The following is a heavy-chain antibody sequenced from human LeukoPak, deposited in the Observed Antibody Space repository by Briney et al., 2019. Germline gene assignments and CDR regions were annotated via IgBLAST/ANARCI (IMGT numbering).Heavy chain of an antibody. CDR3: ARQQKLLWFGELYWFDP. CDR2: IYYSGST. D-gene: IGHD3-10*01. Sequence: SETLSLTCTVSGGSISSSSYYWGWIRQPPGKGLVWIGSIYYSGSTYYNPSLKSRVTISVDTSKNQFSLKLSSVTAADTAVYYCARQQKLLWFGELYWFDPWGQGTLVTVSS. V-gene: IGHV4-39*01. J-gene: IGHJ5*02. CDR1: GGSISSSSYY.